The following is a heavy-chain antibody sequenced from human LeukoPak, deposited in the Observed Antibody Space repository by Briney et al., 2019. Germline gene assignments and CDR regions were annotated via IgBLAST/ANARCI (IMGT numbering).Heavy chain of an antibody. Sequence: ASVKVSCKASGYTFTGYYMHWVRQAPGQGLEWMRWINPNSGGTNYAQKFQGRVTMTRDTSISTAYMELSRLRSDDTAVYYCARDLSSSWSIYYYYYYMDVWGKGTTVTVSS. CDR2: INPNSGGT. V-gene: IGHV1-2*02. CDR1: GYTFTGYY. J-gene: IGHJ6*03. CDR3: ARDLSSSWSIYYYYYYMDV. D-gene: IGHD6-13*01.